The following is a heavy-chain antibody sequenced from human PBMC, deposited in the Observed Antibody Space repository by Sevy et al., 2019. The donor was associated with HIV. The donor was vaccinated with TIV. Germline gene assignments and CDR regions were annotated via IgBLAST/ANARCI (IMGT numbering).Heavy chain of an antibody. CDR3: ARGLSYYGSGSYYPFDY. D-gene: IGHD3-10*01. CDR1: GYTFITYG. CDR2: ISVYNGNT. Sequence: ASVKVSCKASGYTFITYGISWVRQAPGQGLEWMGWISVYNGNTNYAQKLQGRVTMTTDTSTSTAYMELRSLRSDDTAVYYCARGLSYYGSGSYYPFDYWGQGTLVTVSS. V-gene: IGHV1-18*01. J-gene: IGHJ4*02.